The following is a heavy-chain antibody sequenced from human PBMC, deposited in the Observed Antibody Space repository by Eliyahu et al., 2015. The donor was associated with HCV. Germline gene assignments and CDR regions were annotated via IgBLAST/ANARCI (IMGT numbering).Heavy chain of an antibody. J-gene: IGHJ4*02. CDR3: TTGPYGDYVGYFDY. CDR2: IKSKTDGGTT. Sequence: EVQLVESGGGLVKPGGSLXLSCAASGFTFSNAWMSWVRQAPGKGLEWVGRIKSKTDGGTTDYAAPVKGRFTISRDDSKNTLYLQMNSLKTEDTAVYYCTTGPYGDYVGYFDYWGQGTLVTVSS. CDR1: GFTFSNAW. V-gene: IGHV3-15*01. D-gene: IGHD4-17*01.